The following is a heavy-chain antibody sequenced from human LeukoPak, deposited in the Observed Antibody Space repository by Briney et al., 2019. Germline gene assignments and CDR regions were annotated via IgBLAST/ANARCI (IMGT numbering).Heavy chain of an antibody. V-gene: IGHV1-2*02. CDR3: ATSGGGTSFDY. D-gene: IGHD3-16*01. Sequence: ASVKVSCKASGYTFTDYYVHWVRQAPGQGLEWMGWMNPNSGGTNYAQRFQGRVTMTRDTSISTAYMELTRLRFDDTAVFYCATSGGGTSFDYWGQGTLVTVSS. CDR2: MNPNSGGT. J-gene: IGHJ4*02. CDR1: GYTFTDYY.